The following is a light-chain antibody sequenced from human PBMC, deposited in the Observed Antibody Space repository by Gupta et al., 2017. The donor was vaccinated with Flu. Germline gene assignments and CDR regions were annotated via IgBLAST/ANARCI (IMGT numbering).Light chain of an antibody. V-gene: IGKV3-15*01. CDR3: QQYYNWPPLT. J-gene: IGKJ4*01. CDR1: QGVTTK. Sequence: GTLSVSPGERVILSCRASQGVTTKVARYQHRPGQAPRLLIYDASTRATGIPARFTGSGSGTEFSLIISSLQSEDFALYYCQQYYNWPPLTFGGGTKVEVK. CDR2: DAS.